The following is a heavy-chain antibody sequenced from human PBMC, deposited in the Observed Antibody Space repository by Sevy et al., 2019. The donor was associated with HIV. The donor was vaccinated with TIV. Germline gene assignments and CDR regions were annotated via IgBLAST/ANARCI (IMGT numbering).Heavy chain of an antibody. V-gene: IGHV3-21*01. Sequence: GGSLRLSCAASGFTFSNYNMNWVRQAPGKGLEWVSSISSSSRYIYYADSMKGRFTISRDNAKNSLYLQMNSLRSEDTAVYYCARVVAYCSGGSCFPGYYYGMDVWGQGTTVTVSS. D-gene: IGHD2-15*01. CDR2: ISSSSRYI. CDR3: ARVVAYCSGGSCFPGYYYGMDV. J-gene: IGHJ6*02. CDR1: GFTFSNYN.